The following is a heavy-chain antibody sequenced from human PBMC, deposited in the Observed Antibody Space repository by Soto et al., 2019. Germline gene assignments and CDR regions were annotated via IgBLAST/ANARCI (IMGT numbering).Heavy chain of an antibody. D-gene: IGHD3-3*01. CDR2: ISYDGSNK. J-gene: IGHJ6*02. CDR1: GFTFSSYG. CDR3: AKDLRASVYDFWSGYPGGYYYYGMDV. V-gene: IGHV3-30*18. Sequence: QVQLVESGGGVVQPGRSLRLSCAASGFTFSSYGMHWVRQAPGKGLEWVAVISYDGSNKYYADSVKGRFTISRDNSKNTLYLQMNSLRAEDTAVYYCAKDLRASVYDFWSGYPGGYYYYGMDVWGQGTTVTVSS.